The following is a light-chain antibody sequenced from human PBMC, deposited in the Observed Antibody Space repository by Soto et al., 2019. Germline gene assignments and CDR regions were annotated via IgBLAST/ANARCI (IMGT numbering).Light chain of an antibody. Sequence: DIQLTQSPSTLSASIGDRVVITCRASQTIDRWLAWYQQRQGLAPRLLIYDASTLESGVPSRFSGSGSETEFTLTISSLKPDDFATYHCQQYEGNPTFGHGTTVEVK. CDR1: QTIDRW. CDR3: QQYEGNPT. CDR2: DAS. V-gene: IGKV1-5*01. J-gene: IGKJ1*01.